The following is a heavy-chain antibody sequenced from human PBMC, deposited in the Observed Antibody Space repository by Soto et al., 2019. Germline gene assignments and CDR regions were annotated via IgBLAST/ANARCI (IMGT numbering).Heavy chain of an antibody. D-gene: IGHD1-26*01. J-gene: IGHJ4*02. V-gene: IGHV3-21*01. CDR2: ISSSSSYI. Sequence: EVQRVESGGGLVKPGGSLRLSCAASGFTFSSYSMKWVRQAPGKGLEWVSSISSSSSYIYYADTVTGRFTISRDHAKNSLYLQMNSLRAEDTAVYYCARASSGSLQFDYWGQGTLVTVSS. CDR3: ARASSGSLQFDY. CDR1: GFTFSSYS.